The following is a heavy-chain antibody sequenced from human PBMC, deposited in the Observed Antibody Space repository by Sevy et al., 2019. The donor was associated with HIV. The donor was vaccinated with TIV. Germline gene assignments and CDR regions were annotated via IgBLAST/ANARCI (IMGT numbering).Heavy chain of an antibody. CDR1: GYSFSSYW. J-gene: IGHJ6*02. Sequence: GESLKISCKGSGYSFSSYWIGWVRQMPGKGLEWMGIIYHGDSDTRYSRSFQGQVTISADKSINTAYLQWSSLKASDIAMYYCARQDPTYYYGMDVWGQGSTVTVSS. V-gene: IGHV5-51*01. D-gene: IGHD1-1*01. CDR3: ARQDPTYYYGMDV. CDR2: IYHGDSDT.